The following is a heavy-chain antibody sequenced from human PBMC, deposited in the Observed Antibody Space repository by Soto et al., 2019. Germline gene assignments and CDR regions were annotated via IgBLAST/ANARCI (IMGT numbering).Heavy chain of an antibody. CDR1: GFTFSSYS. CDR3: ARGVAAAGAFDP. V-gene: IGHV3-21*01. D-gene: IGHD6-13*01. CDR2: ISSSSSYI. J-gene: IGHJ5*02. Sequence: SLRLSCAASGFTFSSYSMNWVRQAPGKGLEWVSSISSSSSYIYYADSVKGRFTISRDNAKNSLYLQMNSLRAEDTAVYYCARGVAAAGAFDPWGQGTLVTVSS.